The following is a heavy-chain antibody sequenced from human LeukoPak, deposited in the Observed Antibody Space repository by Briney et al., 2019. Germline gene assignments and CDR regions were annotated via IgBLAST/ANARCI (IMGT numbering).Heavy chain of an antibody. J-gene: IGHJ4*02. D-gene: IGHD6-13*01. CDR3: ARRSHASPAGYSPFFDS. Sequence: GGSLRLSCAGPGFPFSSYTINWVRQGPGKGMEWASTISHSGATYYADSVKGRFTISRDNSKNTVFLQMNSLRAEDTALYFCARRSHASPAGYSPFFDSWGQGTLVTVSS. CDR2: ISHSGAT. CDR1: GFPFSSYT. V-gene: IGHV3-23*01.